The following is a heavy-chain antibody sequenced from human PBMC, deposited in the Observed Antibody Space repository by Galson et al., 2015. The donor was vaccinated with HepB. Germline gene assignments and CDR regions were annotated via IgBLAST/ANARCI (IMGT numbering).Heavy chain of an antibody. V-gene: IGHV6-1*01. CDR1: GDSVSSNGAA. J-gene: IGHJ4*02. Sequence: CAISGDSVSSNGAAWNWIRQSPSRGLEWLGRTYYRSKWYYGYAVSVKSRITINPDTSKNQSSLHLNSVTPEDTAVYYCARSAGDLDYWGQGILVTVSS. CDR3: ARSAGDLDY. CDR2: TYYRSKWYY. D-gene: IGHD7-27*01.